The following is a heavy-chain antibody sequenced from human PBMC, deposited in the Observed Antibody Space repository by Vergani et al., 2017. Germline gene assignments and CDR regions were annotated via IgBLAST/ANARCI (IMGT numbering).Heavy chain of an antibody. V-gene: IGHV3-7*01. J-gene: IGHJ3*02. Sequence: EVQLLESGGGLVQPGGSLRLSCAASGFTFSTSWMSWVRQAPGKGLEWVANIKQDGSEKYYVDSVKGRFTISREKAKNSLYLQMNSLRAEDTAVYYCARDLDVPYYYGSGSYPDAVDIWGQGTVITVSS. CDR3: ARDLDVPYYYGSGSYPDAVDI. D-gene: IGHD3-10*01. CDR1: GFTFSTSW. CDR2: IKQDGSEK.